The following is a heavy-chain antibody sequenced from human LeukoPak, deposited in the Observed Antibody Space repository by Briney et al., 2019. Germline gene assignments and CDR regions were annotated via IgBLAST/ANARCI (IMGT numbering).Heavy chain of an antibody. D-gene: IGHD3-10*01. CDR3: ARDGGFGFLAAFDI. CDR1: GFTFSSYS. V-gene: IGHV3-48*02. Sequence: GGSLRLSCAASGFTFSSYSMNWVRQAPGKGREWLSYISGSGSVSYYEDSVKGRFTISRDNAKNSLYLQMNSLRDEDTALYYCARDGGFGFLAAFDIWGQGTMVTVSS. CDR2: ISGSGSVS. J-gene: IGHJ3*02.